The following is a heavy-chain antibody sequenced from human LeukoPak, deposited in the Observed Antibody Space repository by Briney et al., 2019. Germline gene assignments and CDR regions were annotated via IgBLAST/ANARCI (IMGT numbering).Heavy chain of an antibody. CDR2: ISYDGSNK. D-gene: IGHD3-3*01. V-gene: IGHV3-30-3*01. Sequence: GGSLRLSCAASGFTFSSYAMHWVRQAPGKGLEWVAVISYDGSNKYYADSVKGRFTNSRDNSKNTLYLQMNSLRAEDTAVYYCARDEPLNYDFWSGYTDYWGQGTLVTVSS. CDR3: ARDEPLNYDFWSGYTDY. J-gene: IGHJ4*02. CDR1: GFTFSSYA.